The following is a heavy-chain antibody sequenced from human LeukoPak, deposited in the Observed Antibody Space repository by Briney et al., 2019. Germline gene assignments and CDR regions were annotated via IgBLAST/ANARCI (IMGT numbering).Heavy chain of an antibody. CDR2: ISAYNGNT. J-gene: IGHJ4*02. Sequence: ASVKVSCKAPGGTFSSYGISWVRQAPGQGLEWMGWISAYNGNTNYAQKLQGRVTMTTDTSTSTAYMELRSLRSDDTAVYYCARDHGTIAAAWDFDYWGQGTLVTVSS. V-gene: IGHV1-18*01. D-gene: IGHD6-13*01. CDR3: ARDHGTIAAAWDFDY. CDR1: GGTFSSYG.